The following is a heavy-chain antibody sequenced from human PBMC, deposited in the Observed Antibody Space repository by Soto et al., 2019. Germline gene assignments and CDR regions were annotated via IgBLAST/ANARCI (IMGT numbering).Heavy chain of an antibody. Sequence: QVQLQESGPGLVKPSQTLSLTCTVSGGSINSGDYYWSWIRQPQGNGLEWIGYIYSSGSPYYNPSLKSRVSISADTSKDQFSLKLSSVTAADAAVYYCARAKGLVTVTTSWFDPCGQGTLVTVSS. J-gene: IGHJ5*02. D-gene: IGHD4-17*01. CDR3: ARAKGLVTVTTSWFDP. CDR1: GGSINSGDYY. V-gene: IGHV4-30-4*01. CDR2: IYSSGSP.